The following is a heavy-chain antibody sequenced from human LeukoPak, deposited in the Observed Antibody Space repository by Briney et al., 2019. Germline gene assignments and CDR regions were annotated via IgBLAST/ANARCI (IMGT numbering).Heavy chain of an antibody. CDR2: IYCTGST. J-gene: IGHJ4*02. CDR1: GGSIGTYY. V-gene: IGHV4-59*01. D-gene: IGHD6-19*01. Sequence: SETLSLTCTVSGGSIGTYYWSWIRQPPGKGLEYIAYIYCTGSTDYNPSFKSRVRMSLDTSKNQFSLALNSVTAADTAVYYCARGRYGGGWYDYWGQGTLVTVSS. CDR3: ARGRYGGGWYDY.